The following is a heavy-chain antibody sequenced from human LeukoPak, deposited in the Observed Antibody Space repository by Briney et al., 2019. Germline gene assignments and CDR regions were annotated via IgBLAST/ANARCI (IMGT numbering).Heavy chain of an antibody. J-gene: IGHJ4*02. CDR1: GGSIRSNGFF. D-gene: IGHD1-26*01. CDR2: IFYSGTT. Sequence: SETLSLTCTVSGGSIRSNGFFWGWIRQPPGKGLGWIASIFYSGTTHYNPSHQSRVTMSVDASKNQFSLKLSSVTAADTAVYYCARHSVVNGGSYHFDYWGQGILVTVSS. V-gene: IGHV4-39*01. CDR3: ARHSVVNGGSYHFDY.